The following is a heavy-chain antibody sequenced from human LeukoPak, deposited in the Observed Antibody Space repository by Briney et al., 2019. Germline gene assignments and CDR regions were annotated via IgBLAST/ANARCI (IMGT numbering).Heavy chain of an antibody. D-gene: IGHD3-9*01. Sequence: ASVKVSCKASGYTFTGYCMRWVRHAPGQGLEWMGWINPNSGGTNYAQKFQGRVTMTRDTSISTAYMELSRLRSDDTAVYYCAREPVLRYFDWFSEFDYWGQGTLVTVSS. CDR3: AREPVLRYFDWFSEFDY. J-gene: IGHJ4*02. CDR1: GYTFTGYC. V-gene: IGHV1-2*02. CDR2: INPNSGGT.